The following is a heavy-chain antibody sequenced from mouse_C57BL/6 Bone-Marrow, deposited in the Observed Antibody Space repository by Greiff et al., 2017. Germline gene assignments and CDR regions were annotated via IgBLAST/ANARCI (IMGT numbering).Heavy chain of an antibody. CDR1: GYTFTDYE. Sequence: VQLQQSGAELVRPGASVTLSCKASGYTFTDYEMHWVKQTPVPGLEWIGAIDPETGGTAYNQKFKGKAILTADKSSSTAYMELRSLTSEDSAVYYCTRDGYDGFAYWGQGTLVTVSA. D-gene: IGHD2-2*01. CDR2: IDPETGGT. V-gene: IGHV1-15*01. CDR3: TRDGYDGFAY. J-gene: IGHJ3*01.